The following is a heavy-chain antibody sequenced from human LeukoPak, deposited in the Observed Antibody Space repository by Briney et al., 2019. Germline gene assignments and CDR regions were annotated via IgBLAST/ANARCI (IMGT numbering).Heavy chain of an antibody. Sequence: PGGSLRLSCAASGFTFSSYAMSWVRQAPGKGLEWVSAISGSGGSTYYADSVKGRFTISRDNSKNTLYLQMNSLRAEDTAVYYCAKDGIRGYSYGCYYGMDVWGQGTTVTVSS. CDR1: GFTFSSYA. J-gene: IGHJ6*02. CDR2: ISGSGGST. CDR3: AKDGIRGYSYGCYYGMDV. V-gene: IGHV3-23*01. D-gene: IGHD5-18*01.